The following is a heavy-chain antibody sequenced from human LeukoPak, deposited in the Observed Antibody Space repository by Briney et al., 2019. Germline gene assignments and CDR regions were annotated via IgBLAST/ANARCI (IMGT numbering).Heavy chain of an antibody. J-gene: IGHJ6*04. Sequence: SGTLSLTCAVSGGSISSSNWWSWVRQPPGKGLEWIGEIYHSGSTNYNPSLKSRVTISVDKSKNQFSLKLSSVTAADTAVYYCARAIAAAGTSYYYGMDVWGKGTTVTVSS. CDR3: ARAIAAAGTSYYYGMDV. V-gene: IGHV4-4*02. CDR2: IYHSGST. CDR1: GGSISSSNW. D-gene: IGHD6-13*01.